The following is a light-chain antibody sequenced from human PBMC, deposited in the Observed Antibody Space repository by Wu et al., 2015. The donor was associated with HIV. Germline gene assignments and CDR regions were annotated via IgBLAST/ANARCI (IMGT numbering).Light chain of an antibody. J-gene: IGKJ1*01. V-gene: IGKV3-15*01. CDR3: QQYNNWPLTWT. CDR2: GAS. Sequence: EIVMTQSPATLSVSAGERATLSCRASQNINSNLAWYQQKPGQAPRLVIYGASTRATGIPARFSGSGSGTEFTLTISSLQSEDFAVYYCQQYNNWPLTWTFGQGTRVEIK. CDR1: QNINSN.